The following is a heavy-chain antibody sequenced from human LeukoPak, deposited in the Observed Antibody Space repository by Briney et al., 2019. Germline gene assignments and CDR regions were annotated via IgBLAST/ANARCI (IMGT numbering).Heavy chain of an antibody. CDR1: GFTFSSYG. J-gene: IGHJ5*02. D-gene: IGHD3-22*01. Sequence: GGSLRLSCAASGFTFSSYGMSWVRQAPGRGLVWVSRINSDGINTSYADSVKGRFTISRDNAKNTLNLQMNSLRAEDTAVYYCARDLGQYYDTSDNWFDPWGQGTLVTVSS. CDR2: INSDGINT. CDR3: ARDLGQYYDTSDNWFDP. V-gene: IGHV3-74*01.